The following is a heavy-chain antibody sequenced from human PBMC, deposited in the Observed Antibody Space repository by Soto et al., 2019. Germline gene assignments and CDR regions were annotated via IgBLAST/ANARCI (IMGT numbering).Heavy chain of an antibody. CDR3: ARFQYTVVTPFDL. CDR1: GGSLTNYF. V-gene: IGHV4-59*01. D-gene: IGHD2-21*02. J-gene: IGHJ3*01. CDR2: IRYSGKT. Sequence: QVQLQESGPGLVEPSETLSLTCTVSGGSLTNYFWTWIRQAPGKGLEWIAYIRYSGKTYYNPSLKSRVTISLDTPKNQFSLKLTSVTAADTAMYYCARFQYTVVTPFDLWGQGTMVIVSS.